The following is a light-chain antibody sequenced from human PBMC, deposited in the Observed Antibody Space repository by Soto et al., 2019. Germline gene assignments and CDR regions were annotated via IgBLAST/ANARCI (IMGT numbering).Light chain of an antibody. CDR3: QHYHNWPPLT. J-gene: IGKJ4*01. V-gene: IGKV3-15*01. CDR2: GAS. Sequence: DIVMTQSPATLSVSPGERATLSCRASQSVSSNLAWYQQKPGQAPRLLIYGASTRATGVPARFGGSGSGTEFTLTISSLQSEDFAVYYCQHYHNWPPLTFGGGTEVEIK. CDR1: QSVSSN.